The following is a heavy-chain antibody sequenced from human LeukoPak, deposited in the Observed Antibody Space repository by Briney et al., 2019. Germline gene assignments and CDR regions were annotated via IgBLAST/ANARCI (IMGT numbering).Heavy chain of an antibody. V-gene: IGHV3-30*03. D-gene: IGHD3-10*01. CDR3: AAVRGVIIPSFDY. CDR1: GFTFSSYG. Sequence: GGSLRLSCAASGFTFSSYGMHWVRQAPGKGLEWVAVISYDGSNKYYADSVKSRFTTSRDNSKNTLYLQMNSLRAEDTAVYYCAAVRGVIIPSFDYWGQGTLVTVSS. CDR2: ISYDGSNK. J-gene: IGHJ4*02.